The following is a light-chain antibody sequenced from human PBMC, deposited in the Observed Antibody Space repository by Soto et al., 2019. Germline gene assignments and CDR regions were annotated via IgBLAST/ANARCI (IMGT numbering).Light chain of an antibody. V-gene: IGKV4-1*01. CDR1: QSVLYSSNNKNY. CDR3: QQHFGTPQ. Sequence: DFVMTQSPDSLAVSLGERATINCKSSQSVLYSSNNKNYLAWYQQKPGQPPKLLIYWASTRESGVPDRFSGSGSGTDFTLTISSLQAEDVAFYYCQQHFGTPQFGQGTKVEIK. CDR2: WAS. J-gene: IGKJ1*01.